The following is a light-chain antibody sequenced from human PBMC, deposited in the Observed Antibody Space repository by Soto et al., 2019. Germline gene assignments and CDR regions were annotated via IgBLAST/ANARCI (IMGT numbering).Light chain of an antibody. J-gene: IGLJ2*01. V-gene: IGLV2-8*01. CDR1: SSDVGAYNY. Sequence: QSALTQPPSASGSPGQSVTISCTGTSSDVGAYNYVSWYQQHPGKAPKLMIYEVSKRPSGVPDRFSGSKSGNTASLTVSGLQAEDEAEYYCCSYAGNRVIFGGGTKLTVL. CDR2: EVS. CDR3: CSYAGNRVI.